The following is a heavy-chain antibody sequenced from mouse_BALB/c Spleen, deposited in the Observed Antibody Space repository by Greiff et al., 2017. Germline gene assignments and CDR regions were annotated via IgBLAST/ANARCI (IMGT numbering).Heavy chain of an antibody. V-gene: IGHV2-6-7*01. Sequence: QVQLQQSGPGLVAPSQSLSITCTVSGFSLTGYGVNWVRQPPGKGLEWLGMIWGDGSTDYNSALKSRLSISKDNSKSQVFLKMNSLQTDDTAMYYCASPNYYGSRRAMDYWGQGTSVTVSS. J-gene: IGHJ4*01. CDR3: ASPNYYGSRRAMDY. CDR2: IWGDGST. D-gene: IGHD1-1*01. CDR1: GFSLTGYG.